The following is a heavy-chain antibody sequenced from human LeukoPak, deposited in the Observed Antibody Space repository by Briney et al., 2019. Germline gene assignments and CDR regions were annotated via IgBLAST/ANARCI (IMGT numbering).Heavy chain of an antibody. J-gene: IGHJ6*02. CDR1: GFTFGNSW. CDR2: INADGSTT. CDR3: ARGRYYGMDV. V-gene: IGHV3-74*01. Sequence: GSLRLSCAASGFTFGNSWVHWVRQAPGKGLVWVSLINADGSTTTYADSVKGRFTISRDNAKNTLYLQMNSLRAEDTAVYYCARGRYYGMDVWGQGTTVTVSS.